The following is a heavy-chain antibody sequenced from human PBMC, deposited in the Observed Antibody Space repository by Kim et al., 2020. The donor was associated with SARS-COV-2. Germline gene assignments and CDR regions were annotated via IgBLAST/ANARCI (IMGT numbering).Heavy chain of an antibody. V-gene: IGHV3-23*01. Sequence: GGSLRLSCAASEFTFSAYAMSWVRQAPGKGLEWVSGISGSDGSTYYANSVKGRFIISRDNSKNTLHLQMNSLRAEDTALYYCAKHFGSSGSEFQHWGQGTLVTVSS. CDR3: AKHFGSSGSEFQH. J-gene: IGHJ1*01. CDR2: ISGSDGST. CDR1: EFTFSAYA. D-gene: IGHD3-22*01.